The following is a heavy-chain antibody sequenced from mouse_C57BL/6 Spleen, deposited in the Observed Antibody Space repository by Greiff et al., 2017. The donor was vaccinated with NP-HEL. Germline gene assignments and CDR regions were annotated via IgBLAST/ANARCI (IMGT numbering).Heavy chain of an antibody. Sequence: QVQLQQPGAELVMPGASVKLSCKASGYTFTSYWMHWVKQRPGQGLEWIGEIDPSDSYTNYNQKFKGKSTLTVDKSSSTAYMQLSSLTSEDSAVYYCAGGSNGFDYWGQGTTLTVSS. CDR3: AGGSNGFDY. CDR1: GYTFTSYW. CDR2: IDPSDSYT. D-gene: IGHD1-1*01. J-gene: IGHJ2*01. V-gene: IGHV1-69*01.